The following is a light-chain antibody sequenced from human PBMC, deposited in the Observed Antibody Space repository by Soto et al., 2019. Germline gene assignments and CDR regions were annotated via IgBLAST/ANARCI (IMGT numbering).Light chain of an antibody. J-gene: IGKJ3*01. Sequence: EIVLTQSPGTLSLSPGERATLSCRASQSVSSNFLAWYQEKPGQAPRLLIYGASSRATGIPARFSGSGYGTDFTLTISSLDPEDFAVYYCQQRSNWPLVTFGPGTKVDIK. V-gene: IGKV3D-20*02. CDR3: QQRSNWPLVT. CDR2: GAS. CDR1: QSVSSNF.